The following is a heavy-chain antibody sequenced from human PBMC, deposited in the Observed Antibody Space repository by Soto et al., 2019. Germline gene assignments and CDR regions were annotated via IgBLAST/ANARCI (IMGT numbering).Heavy chain of an antibody. J-gene: IGHJ4*02. CDR3: TKEYIVGTTWGYFES. CDR2: ISYDGSNE. V-gene: IGHV3-30*18. Sequence: QVQLVQSGGGVVQPGRSLRLSCVASGFIFSTYGMHWVRQVPGKGLEWVAHISYDGSNEYYADSVKGRFTVSRDNAKNTLDLQMNGLKTGDTALYYCTKEYIVGTTWGYFESWGQGALVIVSS. D-gene: IGHD1-1*01. CDR1: GFIFSTYG.